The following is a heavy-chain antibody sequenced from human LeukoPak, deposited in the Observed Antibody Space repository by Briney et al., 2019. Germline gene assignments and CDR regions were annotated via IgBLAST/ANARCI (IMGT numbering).Heavy chain of an antibody. Sequence: SGPALVKPTQTLILTCTFSGFSLSTSGMCVSWIRQPPGKALEWLARIDWDDDKYYSTSLKTRLTISKDTSNNQVVLTMTNMDPVDIATYYCARIGIAAASNYYYGMDVWGQGTTVTVSS. CDR3: ARIGIAAASNYYYGMDV. CDR1: GFSLSTSGMC. J-gene: IGHJ6*02. CDR2: IDWDDDK. V-gene: IGHV2-70*11. D-gene: IGHD6-13*01.